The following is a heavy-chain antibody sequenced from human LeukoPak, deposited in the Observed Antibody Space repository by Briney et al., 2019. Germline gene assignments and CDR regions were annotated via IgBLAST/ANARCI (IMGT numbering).Heavy chain of an antibody. Sequence: GGSLRLSCAASGFTVSSNYMSWVRQAPGKGLEWVSVIYSGGSTYYADSVKGRFTISRDNSKNTLYLQMNSLRAEDTAVYYCARDRIAAAPEPDYYYYYGMDVWGQGTTVTVSS. CDR1: GFTVSSNY. CDR2: IYSGGST. J-gene: IGHJ6*02. D-gene: IGHD6-13*01. V-gene: IGHV3-53*01. CDR3: ARDRIAAAPEPDYYYYYGMDV.